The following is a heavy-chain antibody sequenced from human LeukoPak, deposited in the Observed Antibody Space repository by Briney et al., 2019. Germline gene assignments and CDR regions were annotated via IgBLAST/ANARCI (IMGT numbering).Heavy chain of an antibody. CDR3: ARESLICAFDI. Sequence: PGGSLRLSCAPSGFTFSTYAMSWVRQAPGKGLEWVSAFSASGGNTYYADSVKGRFTISRDNSKNTLYLQMNSLRAEDTAVYYCARESLICAFDIWGQGTMVTVSS. D-gene: IGHD2-8*01. CDR1: GFTFSTYA. J-gene: IGHJ3*02. CDR2: FSASGGNT. V-gene: IGHV3-23*01.